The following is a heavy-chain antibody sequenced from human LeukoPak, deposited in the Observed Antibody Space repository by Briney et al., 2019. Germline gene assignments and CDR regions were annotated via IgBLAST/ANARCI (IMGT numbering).Heavy chain of an antibody. Sequence: SETLSLTCTVSGVSISSGDYYWSWLRQPRGRGVEWIGYNYYSGSTYYTPTLKCRFTISVDTSKNQCSLKLSSATAADTAVYYCGKVVGATWAFDIWGQGTMVTVSS. D-gene: IGHD1-26*01. J-gene: IGHJ3*02. V-gene: IGHV4-30-4*08. CDR1: GVSISSGDYY. CDR2: NYYSGST. CDR3: GKVVGATWAFDI.